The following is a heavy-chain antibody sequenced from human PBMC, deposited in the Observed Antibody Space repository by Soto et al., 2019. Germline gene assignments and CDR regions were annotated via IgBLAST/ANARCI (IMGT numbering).Heavy chain of an antibody. CDR2: ISGSGGST. CDR1: GFTFSSYA. D-gene: IGHD3-10*01. Sequence: GGSLRLSCAASGFTFSSYAMSWVRQAPGKGLEWVSAISGSGGSTYYADSVKGRFTISRDNSKNTLYLQMNSLRAEDTAVYYCAKGHITMVRGVIIPGGFDIWGQGTMVTVS. J-gene: IGHJ3*02. V-gene: IGHV3-23*01. CDR3: AKGHITMVRGVIIPGGFDI.